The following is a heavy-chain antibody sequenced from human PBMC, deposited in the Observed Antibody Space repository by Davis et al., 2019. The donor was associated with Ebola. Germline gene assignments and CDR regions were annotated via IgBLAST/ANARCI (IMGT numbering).Heavy chain of an antibody. CDR2: INPNSGGT. D-gene: IGHD2-2*01. V-gene: IGHV1-2*04. CDR1: GYTFTGYY. J-gene: IGHJ6*02. Sequence: SVTVSCKASGYTFTGYYMHWVRQAPGQGLVWMGWINPNSGGTNYAQKFQGWVTMTRDTSISTAYMELSRLRSDDTAVYYCARGHCSSTSCYPWGYYYYYGMDVWGQGTTVTVSS. CDR3: ARGHCSSTSCYPWGYYYYYGMDV.